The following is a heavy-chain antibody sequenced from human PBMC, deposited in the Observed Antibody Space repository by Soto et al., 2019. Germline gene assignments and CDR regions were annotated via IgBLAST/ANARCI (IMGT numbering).Heavy chain of an antibody. D-gene: IGHD4-17*01. CDR1: GGSISSGGYY. CDR3: AREGRMTTVTQIYYYYGMDV. V-gene: IGHV4-31*03. J-gene: IGHJ6*02. CDR2: IYYSGST. Sequence: QVQLQESGPGLVKPSQTLSLTCTVSGGSISSGGYYWSWIRQHPGKGLEWIGYIYYSGSTYYNPSLKSRVTISVDTSKNQFSLKLRSVTAADTAVYYCAREGRMTTVTQIYYYYGMDVWGQGTTVTVSS.